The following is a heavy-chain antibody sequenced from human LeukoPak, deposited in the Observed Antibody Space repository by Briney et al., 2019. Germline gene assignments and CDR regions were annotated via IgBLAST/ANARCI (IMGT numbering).Heavy chain of an antibody. Sequence: SETLSLTCTVSGGSVSSGSYYWSWIRQPPGKGLEWIGYIFYSGSTNYNPSLKSRVTISVDTSRNQFSLKLSSVTAADTAVYYCARGGSRLTTAGDLDYWGQGTLVTVSS. CDR3: ARGGSRLTTAGDLDY. V-gene: IGHV4-61*01. J-gene: IGHJ4*02. CDR1: GGSVSSGSYY. CDR2: IFYSGST. D-gene: IGHD3-16*01.